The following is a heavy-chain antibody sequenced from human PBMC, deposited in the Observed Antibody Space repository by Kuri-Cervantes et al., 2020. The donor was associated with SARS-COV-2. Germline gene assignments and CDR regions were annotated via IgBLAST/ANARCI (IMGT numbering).Heavy chain of an antibody. D-gene: IGHD5-18*01. CDR1: GFTFSSYW. CDR2: IKQDGNEK. CDR3: ATGVRGYSYGPDY. Sequence: GGSLRLSCAASGFTFSSYWMSWVRQAPGKGLEWVANIKQDGNEKYYVDSVKGRFTISRDNAKNSLYLQMNSLRAEDTAVYYCATGVRGYSYGPDYWGQGTLVTVSS. V-gene: IGHV3-7*05. J-gene: IGHJ4*02.